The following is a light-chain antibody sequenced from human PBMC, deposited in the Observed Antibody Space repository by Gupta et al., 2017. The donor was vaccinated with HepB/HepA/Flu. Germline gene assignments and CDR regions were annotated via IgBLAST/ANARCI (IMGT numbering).Light chain of an antibody. CDR2: RNN. V-gene: IGLV1-47*01. CDR1: SSNIGSNY. Sequence: QRVTISCSGSSSNIGSNYVYWYQQLPGTAPKLLIYRNNQRPSGVPDRFSGSKSGTSASLAISGLRSEDEADYYCAAWYDSLSVHVVFGGGTKLTVL. CDR3: AAWYDSLSVHVV. J-gene: IGLJ2*01.